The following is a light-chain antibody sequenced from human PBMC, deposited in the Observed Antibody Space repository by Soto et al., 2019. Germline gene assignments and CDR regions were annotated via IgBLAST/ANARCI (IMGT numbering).Light chain of an antibody. CDR2: DVS. V-gene: IGLV2-14*01. CDR1: SSDVGGYNY. CDR3: SSYTSSSTLV. J-gene: IGLJ2*01. Sequence: QSALTQPPSASGSFGQSVTISCTGTSSDVGGYNYVSWYQQYPGKAPKLMIYDVSNRPSGVSNRFSGSKSGNTASLTISGLQAEDEADYYCSSYTSSSTLVFGGGTKLTVL.